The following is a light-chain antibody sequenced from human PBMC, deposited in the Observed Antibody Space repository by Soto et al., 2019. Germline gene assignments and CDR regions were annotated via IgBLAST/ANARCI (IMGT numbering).Light chain of an antibody. CDR3: QQYNNWPPLT. J-gene: IGKJ4*01. CDR1: KSVNNN. Sequence: DIVMTQSPATLSVSPGERAILSCRASKSVNNNLAWYQQKPGQAPRLLIYGASSRATGIPARFSGSGSGTEFSLSISSLQSEDFAIYYCQQYNNWPPLTFGGGTKVEI. V-gene: IGKV3-15*01. CDR2: GAS.